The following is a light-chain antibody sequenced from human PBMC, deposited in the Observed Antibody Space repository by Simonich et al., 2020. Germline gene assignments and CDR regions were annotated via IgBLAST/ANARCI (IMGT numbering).Light chain of an antibody. CDR1: TGAVTSDQD. V-gene: IGLV7-46*01. CDR3: LLSYSGARV. Sequence: QAVVIQEPSLTVSPGGTVTLTCGSSTGAVTSDQDPYWFHQKPGQAPRTLIYDTSNKPSGTPARFSGSVLGGKAALTLSGAQPEDEAEYYCLLSYSGARVFGGGTKLTVL. CDR2: DTS. J-gene: IGLJ3*02.